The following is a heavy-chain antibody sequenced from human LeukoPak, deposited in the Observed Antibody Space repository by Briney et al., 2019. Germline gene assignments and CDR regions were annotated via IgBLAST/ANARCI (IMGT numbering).Heavy chain of an antibody. Sequence: GGSLRLSCAASGFTFSSYAMSWVRQAPGKGLEWVSAISGSGGSTYYADSVKGRFTISRDNAKNSLYLQMNSLRAEDTAFYYCAKADTAMITLMAFDIWGQGTMVTVSS. V-gene: IGHV3-23*01. D-gene: IGHD5-18*01. CDR2: ISGSGGST. CDR1: GFTFSSYA. CDR3: AKADTAMITLMAFDI. J-gene: IGHJ3*02.